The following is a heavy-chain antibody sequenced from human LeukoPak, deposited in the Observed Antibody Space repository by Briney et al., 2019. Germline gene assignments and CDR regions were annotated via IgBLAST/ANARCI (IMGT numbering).Heavy chain of an antibody. CDR2: IYNRGTT. CDR1: GGSISSHF. D-gene: IGHD6-19*01. Sequence: TSETLSLTCTVSGGSISSHFWSWMRQPPGKGLEWIGNIYNRGTTNYNPSLNSRVTMSVDTSKNQLSLQLTSVTAADTAVYYCTKATQWLAFDYWGRGTLVTVSS. V-gene: IGHV4-59*11. CDR3: TKATQWLAFDY. J-gene: IGHJ4*02.